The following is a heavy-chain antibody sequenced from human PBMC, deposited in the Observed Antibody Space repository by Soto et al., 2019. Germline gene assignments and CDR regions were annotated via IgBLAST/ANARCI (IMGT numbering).Heavy chain of an antibody. CDR1: VYSFTSDW. CDR2: IYPGESDT. V-gene: IGHV5-51*01. J-gene: IGHJ4*02. Sequence: GESRKISCKGSVYSFTSDWNGWLRQMPGKGLEWLGIIYPGESDTRYSPSFQCQGTISADKSVSTAYVQRSSLKASDTAMYYCARPGKDYSKYASDYWGEGTLVNVSS. D-gene: IGHD4-4*01. CDR3: ARPGKDYSKYASDY.